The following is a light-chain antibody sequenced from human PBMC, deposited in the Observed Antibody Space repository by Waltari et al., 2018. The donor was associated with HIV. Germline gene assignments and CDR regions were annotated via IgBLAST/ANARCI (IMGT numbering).Light chain of an antibody. CDR2: EVS. CDR3: SSHTSSPYV. CDR1: SSDVGGHKY. V-gene: IGLV2-14*01. Sequence: QSALTQPASVSGSPGQSITISCTGTSSDVGGHKYVSWYHKHPGKAPKLMIYEVSNRPSGVSNRFSGSKSGNTASLTISGLQAEDEADYYCSSHTSSPYVFGTGTKVTVL. J-gene: IGLJ1*01.